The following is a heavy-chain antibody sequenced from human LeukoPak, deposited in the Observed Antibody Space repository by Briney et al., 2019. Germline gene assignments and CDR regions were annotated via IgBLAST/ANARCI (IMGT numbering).Heavy chain of an antibody. CDR3: VREDYDILTGYYFDP. CDR2: TSYSGSTI. Sequence: GGSLRLSCAASGFTFSDYYMSWIRQAPGKGLEWVSYTSYSGSTIFYADSVKGRFTISRDNAKNSLYLQMNSLRAEDTAVYYCVREDYDILTGYYFDPWGQGTLVTVSS. CDR1: GFTFSDYY. D-gene: IGHD3-9*01. J-gene: IGHJ5*02. V-gene: IGHV3-11*04.